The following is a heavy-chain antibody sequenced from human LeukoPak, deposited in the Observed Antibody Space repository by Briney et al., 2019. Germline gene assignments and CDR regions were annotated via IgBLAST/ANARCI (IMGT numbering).Heavy chain of an antibody. CDR3: ARGLVAGIAVADP. Sequence: ASVKVSCKASGYTFTSYDINRVRQATGQGLEWMGWMNPNSGNTGYAQKFQGRVTMTRNTSISTAYMELSSLGSEDTAVYYCARGLVAGIAVADPWGQGTLVTVSS. J-gene: IGHJ5*02. V-gene: IGHV1-8*01. CDR1: GYTFTSYD. CDR2: MNPNSGNT. D-gene: IGHD6-13*01.